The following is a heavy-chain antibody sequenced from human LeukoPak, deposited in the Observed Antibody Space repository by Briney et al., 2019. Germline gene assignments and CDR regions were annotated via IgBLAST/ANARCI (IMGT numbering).Heavy chain of an antibody. V-gene: IGHV3-7*01. D-gene: IGHD3-16*01. Sequence: GGSLRLSCAASGLTFSSHWMHWVRQAPGKGLEWVANIKKDGSEKYYVDSVKGRFIISRDNAKNSLYLQMNSLRVEDTAVYYCARAWGYFDYWGQGTLVTVSS. J-gene: IGHJ4*02. CDR1: GLTFSSHW. CDR2: IKKDGSEK. CDR3: ARAWGYFDY.